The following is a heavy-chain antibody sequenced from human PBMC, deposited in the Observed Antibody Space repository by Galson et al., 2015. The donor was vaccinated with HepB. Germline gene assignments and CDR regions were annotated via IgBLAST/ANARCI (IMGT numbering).Heavy chain of an antibody. CDR1: GGSIGRYY. V-gene: IGHV4-59*08. CDR3: VRRYGSYHFDY. D-gene: IGHD1-26*01. J-gene: IGHJ4*02. CDR2: IYSSGST. Sequence: ETLSLTCTVSGGSIGRYYWNWIRQPPGKGLEWIGYIYSSGSTSYNPSLKSRVTISMDTSKNQLSLKLSSVTAADTAVYYCVRRYGSYHFDYWGQGTLVTVSS.